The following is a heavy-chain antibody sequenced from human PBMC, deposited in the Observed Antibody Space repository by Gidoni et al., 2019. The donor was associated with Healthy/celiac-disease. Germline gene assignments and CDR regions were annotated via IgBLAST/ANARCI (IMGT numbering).Heavy chain of an antibody. Sequence: QAQLVQSGAEVKKPGSSVKVSCKAFGGTFSSYAISWVRQAPGQGLEWMGGIIPIVGTANYAQKFQGRVTITADESTSTAYMELSSLRSEDTAVYYCARGLSYCGGDCYSVKYYYYGMDVWGQGTTVTVSS. D-gene: IGHD2-21*01. CDR2: IIPIVGTA. CDR1: GGTFSSYA. J-gene: IGHJ6*02. V-gene: IGHV1-69*01. CDR3: ARGLSYCGGDCYSVKYYYYGMDV.